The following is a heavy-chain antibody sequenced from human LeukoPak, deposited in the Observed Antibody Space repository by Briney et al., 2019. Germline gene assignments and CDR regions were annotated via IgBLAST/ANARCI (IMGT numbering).Heavy chain of an antibody. CDR1: GGSINRGTFF. D-gene: IGHD3-22*01. V-gene: IGHV4-61*01. J-gene: IGHJ4*02. CDR3: ARSPSGYRFDS. CDR2: ISNSGST. Sequence: PSENLSLNCAVSGGSINRGTFFWTWIRKPPGKGLEWIGYISNSGSTNYHPSLKSRVTISSDTSKTQFTLKLTSVTAADTAVYYCARSPSGYRFDSWGQGTLVTVSS.